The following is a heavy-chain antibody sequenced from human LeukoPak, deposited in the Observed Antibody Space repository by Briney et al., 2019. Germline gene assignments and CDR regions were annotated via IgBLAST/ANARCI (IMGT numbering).Heavy chain of an antibody. V-gene: IGHV3-23*01. CDR2: ISGSGGST. CDR1: GFTFSSYA. D-gene: IGHD3/OR15-3a*01. CDR3: AKFGRQYYYYYGMDV. Sequence: PGGSLRLSCAPSGFTFSSYAMSWVRQAPGKGLEWVSAISGSGGSTYYADSVKGRFTISRDNSKNTLYLQMNSLRAEDTAVYYCAKFGRQYYYYYGMDVCGQGTTVTVSS. J-gene: IGHJ6*02.